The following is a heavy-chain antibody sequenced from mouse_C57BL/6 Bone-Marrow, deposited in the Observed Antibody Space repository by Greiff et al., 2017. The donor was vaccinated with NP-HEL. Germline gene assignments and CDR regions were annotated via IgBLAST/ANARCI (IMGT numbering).Heavy chain of an antibody. Sequence: EVQGVESGGDLVKPGGSLKLSCAASGFTFSSYGMSWVRQTPDKRLEWVATISSGGSYNYYPDSVKGRFTISRDNAKNTLYLQMSSLKSEDTAMYYCARHNWDSYYFDYWGQGTTLTVSS. CDR2: ISSGGSYN. V-gene: IGHV5-6*01. D-gene: IGHD4-1*01. CDR1: GFTFSSYG. CDR3: ARHNWDSYYFDY. J-gene: IGHJ2*01.